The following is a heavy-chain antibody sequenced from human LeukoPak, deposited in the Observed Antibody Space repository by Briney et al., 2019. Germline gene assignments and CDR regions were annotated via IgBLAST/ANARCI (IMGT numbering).Heavy chain of an antibody. CDR1: GGSISSSTYY. V-gene: IGHV4-39*01. Sequence: PSETLSLTCTVSGGSISSSTYYWGWIRRPPGKGLEWIGSIYYSGSTYYNPSLKSRVTVSVDTSKNPFSLKLSSVTAADTAVYYCVRGSTLRHYQYWGQGTLVTVSS. J-gene: IGHJ4*02. D-gene: IGHD3-16*01. CDR3: VRGSTLRHYQY. CDR2: IYYSGST.